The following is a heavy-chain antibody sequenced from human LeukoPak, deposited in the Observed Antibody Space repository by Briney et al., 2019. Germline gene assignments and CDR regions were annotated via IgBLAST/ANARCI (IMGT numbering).Heavy chain of an antibody. J-gene: IGHJ4*02. CDR3: ATRTGSASG. V-gene: IGHV3-23*01. CDR2: ISGTGGTT. Sequence: GGSLRLSCAASGFTFSSYAMNWVRQAPGKGLEWVSDISGTGGTTYYADSVKGRSTISRDNSKNTLYLQMNSLRAEDTAVYFCATRTGSASGRGQGTLVTVSS. D-gene: IGHD3/OR15-3a*01. CDR1: GFTFSSYA.